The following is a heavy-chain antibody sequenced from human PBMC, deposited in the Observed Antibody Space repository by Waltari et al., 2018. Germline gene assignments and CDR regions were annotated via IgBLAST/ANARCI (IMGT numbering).Heavy chain of an antibody. CDR3: ARVGAVAGWYYFDY. D-gene: IGHD6-19*01. CDR2: IYYSGST. V-gene: IGHV4-59*11. CDR1: GGSISSHY. J-gene: IGHJ4*02. Sequence: QVQLQESGPGLVKPSETLSLTCTVSGGSISSHYWSWIRQPPGKGLEWIGYIYYSGSTNDNPSLKSRVTISVDTSKNQFSLKLSSVTAADTAVYYCARVGAVAGWYYFDYWGQGTLVTVSS.